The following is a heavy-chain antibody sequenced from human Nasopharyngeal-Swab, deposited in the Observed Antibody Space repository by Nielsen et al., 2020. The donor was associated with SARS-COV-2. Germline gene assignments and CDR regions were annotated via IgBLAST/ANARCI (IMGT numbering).Heavy chain of an antibody. D-gene: IGHD5-24*01. CDR1: GFTFSDYY. J-gene: IGHJ4*02. V-gene: IGHV3-11*01. Sequence: GGSLRLSCAASGFTFSDYYMSWIRRAPGKGLEWVSYIRSSGSTIYYADSVKGRFTISRDNAKNSLYLQMNSLRAEDTAVYYCARVRARDGYIFDYWGQGTLVTVSS. CDR3: ARVRARDGYIFDY. CDR2: IRSSGSTI.